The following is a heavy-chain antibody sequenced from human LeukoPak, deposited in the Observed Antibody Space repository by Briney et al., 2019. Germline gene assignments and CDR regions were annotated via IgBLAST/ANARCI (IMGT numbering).Heavy chain of an antibody. J-gene: IGHJ5*02. CDR2: IYASGST. CDR3: ARDLTRPTWFDP. Sequence: PSETVSLTCAVSGGSISGFYWSWIRQPAGKGLEWIGRIYASGSTNYNPSLKSRVTMSVDTSKNQFSLKLNSLTAADTAVYFCARDLTRPTWFDPWGQGTLVTVSS. D-gene: IGHD2-21*02. CDR1: GGSISGFY. V-gene: IGHV4-4*07.